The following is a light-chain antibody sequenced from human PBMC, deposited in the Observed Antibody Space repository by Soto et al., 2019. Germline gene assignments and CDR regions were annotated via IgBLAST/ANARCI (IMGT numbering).Light chain of an antibody. J-gene: IGKJ2*01. Sequence: DIQMIQSPSSVSASIGDRVTITCRASQNINSWLAWYQQKPGKAPKLLIYTESSLQSGVPSRSSGSESGTDFTLTISSLQPEDFATYCCQQSNSVPYTFGQGTRLEI. CDR2: TES. CDR3: QQSNSVPYT. V-gene: IGKV1-12*01. CDR1: QNINSW.